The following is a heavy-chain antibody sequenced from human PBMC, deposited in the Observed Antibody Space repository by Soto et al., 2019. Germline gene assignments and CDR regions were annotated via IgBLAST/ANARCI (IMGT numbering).Heavy chain of an antibody. CDR2: ISGSGATT. D-gene: IGHD3-10*01. V-gene: IGHV3-23*01. CDR3: AKWGLCFITMVPYSYVMPF. Sequence: GGSLRLSCAVSVFTLSTYAMSCVRQAPRKELEWVSVISGSGATTFYADSVKGRFTISRDNSKNTLYLQMFSLRVEDTAVYYCAKWGLCFITMVPYSYVMPFWTQG. CDR1: VFTLSTYA. J-gene: IGHJ6*02.